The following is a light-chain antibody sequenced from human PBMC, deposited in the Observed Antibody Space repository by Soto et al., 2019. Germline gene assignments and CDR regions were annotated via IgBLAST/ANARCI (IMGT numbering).Light chain of an antibody. J-gene: IGKJ2*01. CDR3: QQYNNWPMYT. Sequence: EIVMTQSPATLSVSPGERATLSCRAGQSASSNLAWYQQKPGQAPRLLIYGASTRATGIPARFSGSGSGTEFTLTISSLQSEDFAVYYCQQYNNWPMYTFGQGTKVDIK. CDR2: GAS. CDR1: QSASSN. V-gene: IGKV3-15*01.